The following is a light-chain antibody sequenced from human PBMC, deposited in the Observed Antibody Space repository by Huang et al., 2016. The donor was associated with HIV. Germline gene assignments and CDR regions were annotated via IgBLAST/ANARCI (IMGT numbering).Light chain of an antibody. V-gene: IGKV3-20*01. CDR2: GAS. CDR1: QSVSSSY. CDR3: QQYGSSLWT. Sequence: EIVLTQSPGTLSLSPGERATLSCRASQSVSSSYLAWYQQKPGQAPRRLIYGASSRATGIPDRFSGSVSGTDFTLTISRLEPEDFAVYYCQQYGSSLWTFGQGTKVEIK. J-gene: IGKJ1*01.